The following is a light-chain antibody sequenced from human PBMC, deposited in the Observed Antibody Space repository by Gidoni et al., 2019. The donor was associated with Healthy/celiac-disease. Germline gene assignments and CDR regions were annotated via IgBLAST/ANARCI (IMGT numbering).Light chain of an antibody. CDR2: LGS. CDR1: QSLLHSNGYNY. V-gene: IGKV2-28*01. J-gene: IGKJ1*01. Sequence: IVMTQSPLSLPVTPGEPASISCRSSQSLLHSNGYNYLDWYLQKPGPSPQLLIYLGSNRASGVPDRFSGSGSGTDFTLKISRVEAEDVGVYYCMQALQSWTFGQGTKVEIK. CDR3: MQALQSWT.